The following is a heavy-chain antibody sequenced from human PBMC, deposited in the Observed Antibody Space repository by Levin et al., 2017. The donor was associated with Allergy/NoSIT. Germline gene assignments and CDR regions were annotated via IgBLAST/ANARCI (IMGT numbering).Heavy chain of an antibody. Sequence: PGGSLRLSCAASGFTFSSYGMHWVRQAPGKGLEWVAVIWYDGSNKYYTDSVKGRFTISRDNSKNTLYLQMNSLRAEDTAVYYCARDFGVFKGFGELDNYYYYGMDVWGQGTTVTVSS. J-gene: IGHJ6*02. CDR1: GFTFSSYG. V-gene: IGHV3-33*01. CDR2: IWYDGSNK. D-gene: IGHD3-10*01. CDR3: ARDFGVFKGFGELDNYYYYGMDV.